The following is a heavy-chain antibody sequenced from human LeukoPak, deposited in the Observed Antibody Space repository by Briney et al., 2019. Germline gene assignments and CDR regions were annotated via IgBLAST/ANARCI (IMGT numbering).Heavy chain of an antibody. V-gene: IGHV3-23*01. J-gene: IGHJ4*02. Sequence: GGSLRLSCAASGFTFSSYAMRWVRQAPGKGLEWVSAISGSGGSKYYADSVKGRFTISRDNSKNTLYLQMNSLRAEDTAVYYCAKCLRYDFWSGPGFDYWGQGTLVTVSS. CDR2: ISGSGGSK. CDR1: GFTFSSYA. CDR3: AKCLRYDFWSGPGFDY. D-gene: IGHD3-3*01.